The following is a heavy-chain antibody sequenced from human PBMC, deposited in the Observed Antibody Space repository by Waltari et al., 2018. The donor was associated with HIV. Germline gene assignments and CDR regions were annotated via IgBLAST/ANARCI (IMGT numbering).Heavy chain of an antibody. D-gene: IGHD3-3*01. V-gene: IGHV4-39*02. CDR3: ARDQRGDYDFWSGPNYNYGMDI. CDR2: VYDKGYT. J-gene: IGHJ6*02. CDR1: GGSISSTKYY. Sequence: QLQESGPGLVKPSEILSLTCTVSGGSISSTKYYWTWIRQSPGKRPECIGNVYDKGYTNYGPSLKSRVSISVDSSQNHFCLQLTSMTVADAGTYFCARDQRGDYDFWSGPNYNYGMDIWGPGTSVTVS.